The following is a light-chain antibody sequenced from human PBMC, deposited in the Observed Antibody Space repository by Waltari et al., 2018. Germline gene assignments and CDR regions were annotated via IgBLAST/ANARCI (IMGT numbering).Light chain of an antibody. Sequence: SYELTQPPSVSVSPGQTARITCPGGDLSKKNAYWSQTKSGQAPVLVIYEDIKRPTGIPERFSGSSSGTTATLTISGAHVDDEADYYCYSTDFSGHDRVFGGGTKLTIL. J-gene: IGLJ3*02. CDR2: EDI. CDR3: YSTDFSGHDRV. CDR1: DLSKKN. V-gene: IGLV3-10*01.